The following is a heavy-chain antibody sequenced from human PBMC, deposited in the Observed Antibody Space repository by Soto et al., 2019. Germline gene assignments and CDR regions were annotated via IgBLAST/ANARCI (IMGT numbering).Heavy chain of an antibody. V-gene: IGHV4-39*01. J-gene: IGHJ4*02. Sequence: LSLTCTVSGGSIYRSGYYWGWIRQPPGRGLEWIGNIDYNGVTYSNPPLKSRVTISRDTSKNQFSLKLTSATAADTALYYCGKVLVGATGHTDSDSWGPGTLVTVSS. D-gene: IGHD2-15*01. CDR3: GKVLVGATGHTDSDS. CDR1: GGSIYRSGYY. CDR2: IDYNGVT.